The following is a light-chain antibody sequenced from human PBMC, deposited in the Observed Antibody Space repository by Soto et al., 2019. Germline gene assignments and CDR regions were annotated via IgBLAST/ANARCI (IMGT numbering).Light chain of an antibody. CDR2: GAS. J-gene: IGKJ1*01. CDR1: QSVSSR. Sequence: EIEMTQSPATLSVSPGERATLSCRASQSVSSRLAWYQQKPGQAPRLLIYGASTRATGVPARFSGGGSGTELTLTISSMQSEDVAVYFCQQYHNLPTFGQGTKVEI. CDR3: QQYHNLPT. V-gene: IGKV3-15*01.